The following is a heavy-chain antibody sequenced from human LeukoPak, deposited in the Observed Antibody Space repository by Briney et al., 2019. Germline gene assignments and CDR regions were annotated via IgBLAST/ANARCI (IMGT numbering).Heavy chain of an antibody. J-gene: IGHJ4*02. Sequence: GGSLRLSCAASGLTGSHNYVSWVRQAPGKGLEWVSAIHTSGDTCYADSVKGRFTISRDTSKNTLYLQISSLRVEDTAVYYCIVFGDSNNWGQGTLVTVSS. CDR3: IVFGDSNN. D-gene: IGHD4-17*01. V-gene: IGHV3-53*01. CDR2: IHTSGDT. CDR1: GLTGSHNY.